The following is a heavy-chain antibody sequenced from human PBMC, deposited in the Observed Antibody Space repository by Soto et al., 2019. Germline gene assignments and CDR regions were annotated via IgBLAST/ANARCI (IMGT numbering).Heavy chain of an antibody. Sequence: QVQLQESGPGVVKPSETLTLTYTVSGHSLSSGGYYWSWIRQRPGKGLEWVGYIYFTGSTLYNPSLKSRLAISLDTSKYQFSLRLTSVTAADTAVYYCARDWGSSGWPNWGQGTLVTVSS. CDR3: ARDWGSSGWPN. J-gene: IGHJ4*02. CDR1: GHSLSSGGYY. CDR2: IYFTGST. D-gene: IGHD6-25*01. V-gene: IGHV4-31*03.